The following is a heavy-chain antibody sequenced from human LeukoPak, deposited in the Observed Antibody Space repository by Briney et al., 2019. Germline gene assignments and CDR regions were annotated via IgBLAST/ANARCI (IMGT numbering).Heavy chain of an antibody. CDR2: INPNSGGT. V-gene: IGHV1-2*02. CDR3: ASTYDSSGYYYHGIFDY. D-gene: IGHD3-22*01. J-gene: IGHJ4*02. CDR1: GYTFTSYD. Sequence: GASVKVSCKASGYTFTSYDINWVRQATGQGLEWMGWINPNSGGTNYAQKFQGRVTMTRDTSISTAYMELSRLRSDDTAVYYCASTYDSSGYYYHGIFDYWGQGTLVTVSS.